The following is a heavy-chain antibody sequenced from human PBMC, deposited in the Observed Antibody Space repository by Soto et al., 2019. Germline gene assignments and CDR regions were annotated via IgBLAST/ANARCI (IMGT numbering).Heavy chain of an antibody. CDR3: ARGLPAPHSETDAFDI. CDR2: ISGSGGST. D-gene: IGHD2-2*01. J-gene: IGHJ3*02. CDR1: GFTFSSYA. V-gene: IGHV3-23*01. Sequence: GGSLRLSCAASGFTFSSYAMSWVRQAPGKGLEWVSAISGSGGSTYYADSVKGRFTISRDNAKNSLYLQMNSLRAEDTAVYYCARGLPAPHSETDAFDIWGQGTMVTVSS.